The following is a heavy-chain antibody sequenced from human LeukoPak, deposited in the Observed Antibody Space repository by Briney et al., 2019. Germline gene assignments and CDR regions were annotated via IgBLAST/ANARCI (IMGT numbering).Heavy chain of an antibody. V-gene: IGHV1-69*06. D-gene: IGHD5-12*01. CDR3: ALGPRDIVATSHLDY. J-gene: IGHJ4*02. Sequence: GSSVKVSCKASGGTFSSYAISWVRQAPGQGLEWMGGIIPIFGTANYAQKFQGRVTITADKSTSTAYMELSSLRSEDTAVYYCALGPRDIVATSHLDYWGQGTLVTVSS. CDR2: IIPIFGTA. CDR1: GGTFSSYA.